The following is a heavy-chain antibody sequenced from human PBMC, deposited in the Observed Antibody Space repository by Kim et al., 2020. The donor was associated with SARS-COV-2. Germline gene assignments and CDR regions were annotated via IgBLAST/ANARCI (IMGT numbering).Heavy chain of an antibody. CDR1: GFTVNNNY. D-gene: IGHD3-9*01. CDR2: IYSGGGT. J-gene: IGHJ6*02. V-gene: IGHV3-53*01. CDR3: TRDLSKYLVRDYFYYGLDV. Sequence: GGSLRLSCAASGFTVNNNYMSWVRQAPGKGLEWVSVIYSGGGTFYADSVKGRFTISRDNSQNTLYLQMNSLRAEDTALYYCTRDLSKYLVRDYFYYGLDVWGQGTTVTVSS.